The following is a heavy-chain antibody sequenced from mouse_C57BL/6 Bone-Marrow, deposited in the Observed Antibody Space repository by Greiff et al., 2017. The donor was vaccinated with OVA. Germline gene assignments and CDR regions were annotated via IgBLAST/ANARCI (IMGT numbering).Heavy chain of an antibody. J-gene: IGHJ4*01. CDR2: IYPGDGDT. D-gene: IGHD2-3*01. Sequence: VQLVESGPELVKPGASVKISCKASGYAFSSSWMNWVKQRPGKGLEWIGRIYPGDGDTNYNGKFKGKATLTADKSSSTAYMQLSSLTSEDSAIYYCARNLDGYYAMDYWGQGTSVTVSS. CDR1: GYAFSSSW. CDR3: ARNLDGYYAMDY. V-gene: IGHV1-82*01.